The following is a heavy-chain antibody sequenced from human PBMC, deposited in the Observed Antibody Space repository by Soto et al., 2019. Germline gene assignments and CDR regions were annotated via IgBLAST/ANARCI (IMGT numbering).Heavy chain of an antibody. CDR3: ARDHGLSETITGNYFDY. J-gene: IGHJ4*02. D-gene: IGHD1-20*01. Sequence: PSETLSLTCTVSGGSISSGGYYWSWIRQHPGKGLEWIGYIYYSGSTYYNPSLKSRVTISVDTSKNQFSLKLSSVTAADTAVYYCARDHGLSETITGNYFDYWGQGTLVTVSS. V-gene: IGHV4-31*03. CDR1: GGSISSGGYY. CDR2: IYYSGST.